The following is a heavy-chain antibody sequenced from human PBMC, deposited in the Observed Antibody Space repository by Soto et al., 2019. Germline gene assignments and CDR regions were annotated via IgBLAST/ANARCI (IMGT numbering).Heavy chain of an antibody. V-gene: IGHV1-18*01. CDR1: GYTFTSYG. D-gene: IGHD3-9*01. Sequence: QVQLVQSGAEVKKPGASVKVSCKASGYTFTSYGISWVRQAPGQGLEWMGWISTYNGNTNYAQKLQGRVTMTTDTSTSTAYMELRSLRSDDTAVYYCERVDYDILTEYWYFDLWGRGTLVTVSS. CDR2: ISTYNGNT. CDR3: ERVDYDILTEYWYFDL. J-gene: IGHJ2*01.